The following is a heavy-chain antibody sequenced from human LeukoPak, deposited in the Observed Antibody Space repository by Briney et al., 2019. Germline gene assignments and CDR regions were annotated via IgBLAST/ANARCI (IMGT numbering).Heavy chain of an antibody. D-gene: IGHD3-22*01. V-gene: IGHV4-30-4*01. J-gene: IGHJ3*02. CDR2: IYYSGST. CDR3: ARGEYYYDSSGLPDAFDI. Sequence: SETLSLTCTVSGGSISSGDYYWSWIRQPPGKGLEWIGYIYYSGSTYYNPSLKSRVTISVDTSKNQFSLKLSSVTAADTAVYYCARGEYYYDSSGLPDAFDIWGQGTMVTVSS. CDR1: GGSISSGDYY.